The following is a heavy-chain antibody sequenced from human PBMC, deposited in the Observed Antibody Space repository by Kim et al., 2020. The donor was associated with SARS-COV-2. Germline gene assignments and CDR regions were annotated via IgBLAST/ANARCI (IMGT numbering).Heavy chain of an antibody. J-gene: IGHJ5*02. CDR2: IYYSGST. CDR1: GGSISSGDYY. Sequence: SETLSLTCTVSGGSISSGDYYWSWIRQPPGKGLEWIGYIYYSGSTYYNPSLKSRVTISVDTSKNQFSLKLSSVTAADTAVYYCARTREAFGEFHNWFDPWGQGTLVTVSS. CDR3: ARTREAFGEFHNWFDP. D-gene: IGHD3-10*01. V-gene: IGHV4-30-4*01.